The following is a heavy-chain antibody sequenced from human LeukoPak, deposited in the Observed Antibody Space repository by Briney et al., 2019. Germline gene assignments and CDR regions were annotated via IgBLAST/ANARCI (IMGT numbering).Heavy chain of an antibody. D-gene: IGHD5-18*01. CDR3: ARGGGRDTAMVRAAFDI. CDR2: IYHSGST. V-gene: IGHV4-30-2*01. J-gene: IGHJ3*02. Sequence: SQTLSLTCAVSGGSISSGGYSWSWIRQPPGKGLEWIGYIYHSGSTYYNPSLKSRVTISVDTSKNQFSLKLSSVTAADTAVYYCARGGGRDTAMVRAAFDIWGQGTMVTVSS. CDR1: GGSISSGGYS.